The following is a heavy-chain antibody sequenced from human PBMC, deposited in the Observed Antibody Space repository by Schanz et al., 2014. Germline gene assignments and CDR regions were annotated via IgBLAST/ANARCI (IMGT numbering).Heavy chain of an antibody. D-gene: IGHD4-17*01. J-gene: IGHJ4*02. CDR1: GFRFDDYA. Sequence: EVQLLESGGGLVQPGGSLRLSCVASGFRFDDYAMHWVRQAPGKGLEWVSGMSWNAGSLGYVDSVKGRFTISRDNAKKSLYLRMNSLRAEDTAVYYCARDAVTSVLTPGFYYWGQGTLVTVSS. V-gene: IGHV3-9*01. CDR2: MSWNAGSL. CDR3: ARDAVTSVLTPGFYY.